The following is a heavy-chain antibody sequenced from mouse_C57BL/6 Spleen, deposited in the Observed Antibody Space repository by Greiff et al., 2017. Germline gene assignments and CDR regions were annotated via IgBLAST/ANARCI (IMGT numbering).Heavy chain of an antibody. CDR1: GYAFTNYL. CDR3: ARAYGSSWYFDV. D-gene: IGHD1-1*01. Sequence: QVQLQQSGAELVRPGTSVKVSCKASGYAFTNYLIEWVKQRPGQGLEWIGVINPGSGGTNYNEKFKGTATLTADKSSSTAYMQLSSLTSEDSAVYFCARAYGSSWYFDVWGTGTTVTVSS. J-gene: IGHJ1*03. CDR2: INPGSGGT. V-gene: IGHV1-54*01.